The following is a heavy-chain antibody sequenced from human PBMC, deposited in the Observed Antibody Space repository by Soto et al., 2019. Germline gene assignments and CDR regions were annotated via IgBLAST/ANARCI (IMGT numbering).Heavy chain of an antibody. CDR3: ATQVATGY. CDR2: IRNDGSNK. Sequence: QVQLVESGGGVVQPGRSLTLSCATSGITFSTYGMHWVRQAPGKGLEWVAFIRNDGSNKYHADSVKGRFTISRDNSKNTLYLQMNSLRAEDTAMYYCATQVATGYWGQGTLVSVSS. D-gene: IGHD5-12*01. V-gene: IGHV3-30*02. CDR1: GITFSTYG. J-gene: IGHJ4*01.